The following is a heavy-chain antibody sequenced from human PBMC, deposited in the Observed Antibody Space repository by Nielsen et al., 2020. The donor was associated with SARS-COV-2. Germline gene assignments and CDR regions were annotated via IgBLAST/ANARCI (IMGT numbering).Heavy chain of an antibody. CDR3: ATNSDWRHDY. J-gene: IGHJ4*02. V-gene: IGHV3-21*01. CDR2: ISHNGNHI. D-gene: IGHD6-19*01. CDR1: GFTFSRYS. Sequence: GESLKLSCAVSGFTFSRYSMIWLRQAPGKGLEWVSSISHNGNHINYAASVKGRFAISRDNAKNSLDLQMNSLRAEDMAVYYCATNSDWRHDYRGQGTLVTVST.